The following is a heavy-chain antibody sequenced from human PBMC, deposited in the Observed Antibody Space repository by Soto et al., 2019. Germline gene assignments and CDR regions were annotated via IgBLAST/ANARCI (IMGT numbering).Heavy chain of an antibody. CDR2: ISYDGSET. CDR1: GFTFSTYA. Sequence: GGSLRLSCVASGFTFSTYAMQWVRQTPGKGLDWVALISYDGSETDYADSVQGRFTISRDNSKNTLFLQMNSLRAEDTALYYCARPAVAFYYYGMHVWGQGTTVTVSS. CDR3: ARPAVAFYYYGMHV. D-gene: IGHD6-19*01. V-gene: IGHV3-30-3*01. J-gene: IGHJ6*02.